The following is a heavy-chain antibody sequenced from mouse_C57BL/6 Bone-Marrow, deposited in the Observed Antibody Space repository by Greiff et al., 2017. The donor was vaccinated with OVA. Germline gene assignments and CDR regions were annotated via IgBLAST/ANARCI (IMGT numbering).Heavy chain of an antibody. CDR2: ISYSGST. D-gene: IGHD1-1*01. V-gene: IGHV3-8*01. Sequence: EVKLMESGPGLAKPSQTLSLTCSVTGYSITSDYWNWIRKFPGNKLEYIGYISYSGSTYYNPSLKSRISITRDTSKNQYYLQLNSVTTEDTATYDCARRYYGSSHYGYFDVWGTGTTVTVSS. J-gene: IGHJ1*03. CDR3: ARRYYGSSHYGYFDV. CDR1: GYSITSDY.